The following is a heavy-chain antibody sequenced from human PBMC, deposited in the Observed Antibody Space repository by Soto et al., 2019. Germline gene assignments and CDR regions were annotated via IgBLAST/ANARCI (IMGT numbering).Heavy chain of an antibody. CDR2: IRNKANNYTT. CDR1: GFTFSDPY. J-gene: IGHJ4*02. D-gene: IGHD3-16*01. Sequence: EVQLVESGGDLVQPGGSLILSCVASGFTFSDPYMDWVRQAPGKGLEWVGRIRNKANNYTTEYAASVKGRFSISRDDSQNSLYLQLNSLKTEDTAVYFCAREGAVYFFDSGGRGTPVTVSS. V-gene: IGHV3-72*01. CDR3: AREGAVYFFDS.